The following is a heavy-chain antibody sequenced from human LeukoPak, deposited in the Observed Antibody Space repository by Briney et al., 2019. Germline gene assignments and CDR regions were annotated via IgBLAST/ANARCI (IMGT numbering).Heavy chain of an antibody. Sequence: GASVKVSCKASGYTFTSYDINWVRQATGQGLEWMGWMNPNSGSTGYAQKFQGRVTITRNTSISTAYMELSGLRSEDTAVYYCARGRSTGYPYYFWYWGQGTLVTVSS. D-gene: IGHD5-12*01. CDR3: ARGRSTGYPYYFWY. CDR2: MNPNSGST. CDR1: GYTFTSYD. V-gene: IGHV1-8*03. J-gene: IGHJ4*02.